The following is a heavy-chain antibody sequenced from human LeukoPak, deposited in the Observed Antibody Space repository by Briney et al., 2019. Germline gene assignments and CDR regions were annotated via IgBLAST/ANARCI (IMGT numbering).Heavy chain of an antibody. CDR3: AMSYGMDV. V-gene: IGHV1-69*05. CDR2: IITLFGTA. J-gene: IGHJ6*04. CDR1: GGTFSSYA. Sequence: SVKVSCKASGGTFSSYAISWVRQAPGQGLEWMGGIITLFGTANYAQKFQGGVTITTDESTSTAYMELSSLRFEDTAVYYCAMSYGMDVWGKGTTVTVSS.